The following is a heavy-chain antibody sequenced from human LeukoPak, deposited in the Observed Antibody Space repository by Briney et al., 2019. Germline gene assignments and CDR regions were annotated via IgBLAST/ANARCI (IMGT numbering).Heavy chain of an antibody. J-gene: IGHJ3*01. CDR3: AKLIGYCTVGSCYHDNFDV. CDR2: IKQDGSEK. D-gene: IGHD2-15*01. CDR1: GFTFSSYW. V-gene: IGHV3-7*03. Sequence: GGSLRLSCAASGFTFSSYWMSWVRQAPGKGLEWVANIKQDGSEKYYVDSVKGRFTISRDNSKNAVYLQMRSLRAEDTALYFCAKLIGYCTVGSCYHDNFDVWGQGTMVTISS.